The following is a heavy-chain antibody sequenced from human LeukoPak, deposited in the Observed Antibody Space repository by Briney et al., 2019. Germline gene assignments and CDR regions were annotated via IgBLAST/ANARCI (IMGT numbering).Heavy chain of an antibody. J-gene: IGHJ4*02. V-gene: IGHV1-69*05. CDR2: IIPIFGTP. CDR1: GGTFSSYV. Sequence: SVKVSCKASGGTFSSYVINWVRQAPGQGLEWMGGIIPIFGTPNYAQKFQGRVTITTDESTSTAYMELSSLIVEDTAVYYCAKGHYSSSWYDDPFDYWGQGTLVTVSS. CDR3: AKGHYSSSWYDDPFDY. D-gene: IGHD6-13*01.